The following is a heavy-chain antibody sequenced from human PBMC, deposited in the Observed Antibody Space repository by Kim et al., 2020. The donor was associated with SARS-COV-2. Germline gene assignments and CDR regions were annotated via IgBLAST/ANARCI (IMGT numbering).Heavy chain of an antibody. Sequence: GGSLRLSCVAFGFTFSDYRMNWVRQAPGKGLEWLSFISNDEGGIYYADSVRGRFTVSRDDAKNSLYLQMNSLTVDDTAVYYCVRDVRPGIWYPALDSWGQGTLVTVSS. CDR1: GFTFSDYR. CDR2: ISNDEGGI. CDR3: VRDVRPGIWYPALDS. J-gene: IGHJ4*02. V-gene: IGHV3-48*01. D-gene: IGHD6-13*01.